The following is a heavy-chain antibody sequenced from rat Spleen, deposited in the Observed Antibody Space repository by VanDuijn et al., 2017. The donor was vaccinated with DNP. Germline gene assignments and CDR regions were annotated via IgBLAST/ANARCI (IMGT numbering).Heavy chain of an antibody. J-gene: IGHJ2*01. Sequence: EVQLQESGPGLVKPSQSLSLTCSVTGYSITSNYWGWIRKFPGNKMEWIGYINYSGSTSYNPSLKSRISITRDKSKNQFFLQVNSVTTDDTATYYCTRGDILRSFDYWGQGVMVTVSS. CDR2: INYSGST. CDR3: TRGDILRSFDY. CDR1: GYSITSNY. V-gene: IGHV3-1*01. D-gene: IGHD1-6*01.